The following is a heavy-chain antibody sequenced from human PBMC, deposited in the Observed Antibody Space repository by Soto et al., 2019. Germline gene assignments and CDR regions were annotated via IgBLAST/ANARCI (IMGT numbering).Heavy chain of an antibody. D-gene: IGHD6-19*01. Sequence: GGSLRLSCAASGFTFTNYAMNWVRQAPGKGLEWVSAISGSGVSTYYADSVKGRFTVSRDNSKDTLYLEMNSLRDEDTAKYYCEKFLAVAVAYYYRMDVWGLGTTVTVSS. J-gene: IGHJ6*02. CDR1: GFTFTNYA. CDR3: EKFLAVAVAYYYRMDV. V-gene: IGHV3-23*01. CDR2: ISGSGVST.